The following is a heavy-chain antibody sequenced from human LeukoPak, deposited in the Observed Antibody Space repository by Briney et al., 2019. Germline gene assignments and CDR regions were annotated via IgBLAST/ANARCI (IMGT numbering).Heavy chain of an antibody. CDR1: GGSISSGGYY. CDR2: IYHSGST. D-gene: IGHD6-6*01. V-gene: IGHV4-30-2*01. J-gene: IGHJ6*03. CDR3: ARGVAARPVRYYYYMDV. Sequence: PSETLSLTCTVSGGSISSGGYYWSWIRQPPGKGLEWIGYIYHSGSTYYNPSLKSRVTISVDTSKNQFSLKLSSVTAADTAVYYCARGVAARPVRYYYYMDVWGKGTTVTVSS.